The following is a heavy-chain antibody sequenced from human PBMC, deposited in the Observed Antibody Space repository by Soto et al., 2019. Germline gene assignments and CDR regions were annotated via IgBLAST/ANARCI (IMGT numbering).Heavy chain of an antibody. Sequence: ETLSLTCTVSGGSISSSSYYWGWIRQPPGKGLGWIGSIYYRGSTYYNPSLKSRVTISVDTSKNQFSLKLSSVTAADTAVYYCARHTYGRIAAAGLTADYGMDVWGQGTTVTVSS. CDR1: GGSISSSSYY. V-gene: IGHV4-39*01. J-gene: IGHJ6*02. CDR2: IYYRGST. CDR3: ARHTYGRIAAAGLTADYGMDV. D-gene: IGHD6-13*01.